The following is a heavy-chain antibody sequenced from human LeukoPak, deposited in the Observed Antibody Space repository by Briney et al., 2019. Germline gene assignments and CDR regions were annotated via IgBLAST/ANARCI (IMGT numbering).Heavy chain of an antibody. D-gene: IGHD6-13*01. CDR1: GYTFTSYG. J-gene: IGHJ3*01. Sequence: GASVKVSCKASGYTFTSYGISWVRQAPGQGLEWMGWINRNSGGTNSAQNFQGWVTMTRDTSISTAYDTAVYYWANSGSRSWKGRGGCANNGAAFDVWGQGTMVTVSS. CDR2: INRNSGGT. CDR3: GRGGCANNGAAFDV. V-gene: IGHV1-2*04.